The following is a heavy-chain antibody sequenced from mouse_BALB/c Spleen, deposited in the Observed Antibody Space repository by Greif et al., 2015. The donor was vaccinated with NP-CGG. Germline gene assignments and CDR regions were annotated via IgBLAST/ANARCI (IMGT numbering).Heavy chain of an antibody. CDR2: IDPENGNT. V-gene: IGHV14-1*02. J-gene: IGHJ3*01. CDR3: ARCMSMTDGFAY. Sequence: VQLKESGAELVRPGALVKLSCKASGFNIKDYYMHWVKQRPEQGLEWIGWIDPENGNTIYDPKFQGKASITADTSSNTADLQLISLTSEDTAVYYGARCMSMTDGFAYWGQGTLFTVSA. D-gene: IGHD2-4*01. CDR1: GFNIKDYY.